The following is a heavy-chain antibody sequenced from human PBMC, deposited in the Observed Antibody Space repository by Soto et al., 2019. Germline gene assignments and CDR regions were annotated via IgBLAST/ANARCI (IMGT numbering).Heavy chain of an antibody. J-gene: IGHJ6*03. D-gene: IGHD3-10*01. V-gene: IGHV1-2*04. CDR3: ARAGTNGELDYYYYMEV. CDR1: GYTFTGYY. CDR2: INPNSGGT. Sequence: GASVKVSCKASGYTFTGYYMHWVRQAPGQGLEWMGWINPNSGGTNYAQKFQGWVTMTRDTSISTAYMELSRLRSDDTAVYYCARAGTNGELDYYYYMEVWGKGTTVTVSS.